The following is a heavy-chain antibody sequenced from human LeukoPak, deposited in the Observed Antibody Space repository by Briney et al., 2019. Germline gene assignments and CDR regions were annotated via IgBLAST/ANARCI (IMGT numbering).Heavy chain of an antibody. CDR1: GGTFSSYA. CDR3: ARDLRGVYYDSSGRDAFDI. CDR2: IIPIFGMT. D-gene: IGHD3-22*01. J-gene: IGHJ3*02. V-gene: IGHV1-69*13. Sequence: GASVNVSCKASGGTFSSYAISWVRQAPGQGLEWMGGIIPIFGMTNYAQKFQGRVTVTADESTSTAYMELSSLRSDDTAVYYCARDLRGVYYDSSGRDAFDIWGQGTMVTVSS.